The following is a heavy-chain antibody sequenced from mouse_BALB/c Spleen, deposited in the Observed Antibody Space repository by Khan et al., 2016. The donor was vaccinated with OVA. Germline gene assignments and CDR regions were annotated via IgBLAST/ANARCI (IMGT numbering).Heavy chain of an antibody. CDR2: IFPVTGTT. CDR1: GYTFTSYW. J-gene: IGHJ3*01. V-gene: IGHV1S132*01. CDR3: ARGYFGNYEFAY. D-gene: IGHD2-1*01. Sequence: QMQLEESGAELVKPGASVKLSCKTSGYTFTSYWIQWVKQRPGQGLGWIGQIFPVTGTTYYNENFKGKATLTVDTSSNTAYMQFSSLTSEDSAVYFCARGYFGNYEFAYWGQGTLVTVSP.